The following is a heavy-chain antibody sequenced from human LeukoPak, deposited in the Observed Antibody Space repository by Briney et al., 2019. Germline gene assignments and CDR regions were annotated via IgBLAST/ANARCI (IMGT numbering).Heavy chain of an antibody. CDR2: ISAYNGNT. CDR1: GGTFSSYA. V-gene: IGHV1-18*01. D-gene: IGHD6-19*01. Sequence: AASVKVSFKASGGTFSSYAISWVRQAPGQGLEWMGWISAYNGNTNYAQKLQGRVTMTTDTSTSTAYMELRSLRSDDTAVYYCARDRQWLVLGDDAFDIWGQGTMVTVSS. J-gene: IGHJ3*02. CDR3: ARDRQWLVLGDDAFDI.